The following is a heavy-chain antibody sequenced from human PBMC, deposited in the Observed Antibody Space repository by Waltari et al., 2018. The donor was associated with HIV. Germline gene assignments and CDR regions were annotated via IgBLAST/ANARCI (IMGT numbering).Heavy chain of an antibody. V-gene: IGHV3-48*02. J-gene: IGHJ4*02. D-gene: IGHD2-2*02. Sequence: EVHLVESGGGLVQPGGSLRLSCVAPGFVFGMESMNWVRQAPGKGLEWSSYISSSSSTIYYTDSVKGRFTISRDNAKNLLSLQMNGLRDEDTAVYYCANFDYTDYWGQGTLVTVSS. CDR1: GFVFGMES. CDR2: ISSSSSTI. CDR3: ANFDYTDY.